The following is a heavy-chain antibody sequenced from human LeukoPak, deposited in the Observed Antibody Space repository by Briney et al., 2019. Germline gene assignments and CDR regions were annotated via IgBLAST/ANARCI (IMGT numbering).Heavy chain of an antibody. V-gene: IGHV3-23*01. CDR3: AKEWFSCGGTSCYPAFHI. CDR2: NSGHGAGPT. J-gene: IGHJ3*02. Sequence: GGSLRLSCAASVFTFSIYGMSWVRQAPGKGLEWVSGTGNSGHGAGPTYHADSVQGRFTISSDNFKNILYLQMNSLRVEDTVGHFYAKEWFSCGGTSCYPAFHIWGQETMVIVSS. CDR1: VFTFSIYG. D-gene: IGHD2-2*01.